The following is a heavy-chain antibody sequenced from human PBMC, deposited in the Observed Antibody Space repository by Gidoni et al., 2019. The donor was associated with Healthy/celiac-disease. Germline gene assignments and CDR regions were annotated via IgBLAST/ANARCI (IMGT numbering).Heavy chain of an antibody. D-gene: IGHD6-19*01. CDR3: ARDTGIAVARDYYYGMDV. CDR2: ISSSSSYI. Sequence: EVQLVESGGGLVKPGGSLRLSCAASGFTFSSYSMNWVRQAPGKGLEWVSSISSSSSYIYYADSVKGRFTISRDNAKNSLYLQMNSLRAEDTAVYYCARDTGIAVARDYYYGMDVWGQGTTVTVSS. CDR1: GFTFSSYS. J-gene: IGHJ6*02. V-gene: IGHV3-21*01.